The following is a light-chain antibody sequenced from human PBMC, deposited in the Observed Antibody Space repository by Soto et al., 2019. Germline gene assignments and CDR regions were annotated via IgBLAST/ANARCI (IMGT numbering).Light chain of an antibody. V-gene: IGLV1-51*01. J-gene: IGLJ1*01. CDR2: DNN. CDR1: SSNIGNNY. CDR3: GTWDSSLSAEV. Sequence: VLTQPPSVSAAPGQKVTISCSGSSSNIGNNYVSWYQQLPGTAPKLLIYDNNKRTSGIPDRFSGSKSGTSATLGITGLQTGDEADYYCGTWDSSLSAEVFGTGTKVTVL.